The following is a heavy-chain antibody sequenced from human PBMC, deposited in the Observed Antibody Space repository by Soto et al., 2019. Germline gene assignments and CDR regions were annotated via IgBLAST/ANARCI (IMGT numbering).Heavy chain of an antibody. J-gene: IGHJ4*02. V-gene: IGHV4-59*08. CDR3: VRASTLDY. CDR1: GGSITSSY. CDR2: IYDTGISGYTPST. Sequence: QVQLQESGPRLVKPSATLSLTCTVSGGSITSSYWSWIRRPPGKGLEWIAYIYDTGISGYTPSTSYNPSLKNRVTISVDTSKNQFSLKVNSVTSADTAVYYCVRASTLDYWGQGILVTVSS.